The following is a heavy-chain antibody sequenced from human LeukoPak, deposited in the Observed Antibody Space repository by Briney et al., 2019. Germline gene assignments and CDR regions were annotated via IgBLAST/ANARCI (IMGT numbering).Heavy chain of an antibody. CDR2: ISSGSSYI. CDR3: ARDRSRVSDY. Sequence: GGSLRLSCAASGFTFSSYATNWVRQAPGKGLGWVSAISSGSSYIFYADSMKGRFTISRDNAKNSLYLQMNSLRAEDTAVYYCARDRSRVSDYWGQGTLVTVSS. V-gene: IGHV3-21*01. J-gene: IGHJ4*02. CDR1: GFTFSSYA.